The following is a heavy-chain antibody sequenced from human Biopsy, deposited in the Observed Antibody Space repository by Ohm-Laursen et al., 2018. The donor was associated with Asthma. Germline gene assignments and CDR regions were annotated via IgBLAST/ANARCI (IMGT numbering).Heavy chain of an antibody. CDR1: GYSFINYA. CDR3: ARTYYDFLTGQVNDALAM. Sequence: SVKVSCKASGYSFINYAINWVRQAPGQRLEWMGWINAGNGKTKHSEKFQGRVTITRDTSASTAYMDLSSLRSEDTAVYYCARTYYDFLTGQVNDALAMWGQGTVVTVSS. J-gene: IGHJ3*02. CDR2: INAGNGKT. D-gene: IGHD3-9*01. V-gene: IGHV1-3*01.